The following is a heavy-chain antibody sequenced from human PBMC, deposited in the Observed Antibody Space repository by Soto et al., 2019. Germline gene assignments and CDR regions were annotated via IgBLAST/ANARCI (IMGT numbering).Heavy chain of an antibody. CDR1: GGSISSSNC. V-gene: IGHV4-4*02. CDR3: ARGSIVVVPDYYYYYGMDV. D-gene: IGHD2-2*01. J-gene: IGHJ6*02. CDR2: IYHSGST. Sequence: PSETLSLTCAVSGGSISSSNCWGWVRQPQGKGLEGIGEIYHSGSTNYNPSLKSRVTISVDKSKNQFSLKLSSVTAADTAVYYCARGSIVVVPDYYYYYGMDVWGQGTTVTVSS.